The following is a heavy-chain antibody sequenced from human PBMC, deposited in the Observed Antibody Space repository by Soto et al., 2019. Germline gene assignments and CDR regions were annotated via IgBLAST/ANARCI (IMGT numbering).Heavy chain of an antibody. CDR2: INHSGST. J-gene: IGHJ4*02. V-gene: IGHV4-34*01. D-gene: IGHD3-22*01. CDR1: GGSFSGYY. CDR3: ARAHRGYYYDSSGYYYFDY. Sequence: SATLSLTCAVYGGSFSGYYWSWIRQPPGKGLEWIGEINHSGSTNYNPSLKSRVTISVDTSKNQFSLKLSSVTAADTAVYYCARAHRGYYYDSSGYYYFDYWGKGTLVTVS.